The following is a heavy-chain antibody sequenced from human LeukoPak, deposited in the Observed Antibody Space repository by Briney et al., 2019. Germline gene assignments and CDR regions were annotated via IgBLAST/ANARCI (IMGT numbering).Heavy chain of an antibody. J-gene: IGHJ4*02. D-gene: IGHD3-22*01. V-gene: IGHV3-72*01. CDR2: SRNKDKRYTT. Sequence: GGSLRLSCEASGFTFSDHYMDWVRQAPGKGLEWVGRSRNKDKRYTTEYAASVKGRFTISRDASKNSLYLQMNNLKSDDTAVYYCTRVGFISGSTDYWGQGTLVTVSS. CDR1: GFTFSDHY. CDR3: TRVGFISGSTDY.